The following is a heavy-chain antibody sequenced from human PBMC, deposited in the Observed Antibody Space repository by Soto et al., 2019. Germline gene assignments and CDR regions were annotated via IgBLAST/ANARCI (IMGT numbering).Heavy chain of an antibody. J-gene: IGHJ4*02. CDR2: ISGSGAST. Sequence: EVQLLESGGGLVQPGGSLRLSCAASGFTFSSYAMSWVRQASGKGLEWVSAISGSGASTYYADSVKGRFTISRDNSKNTLYLHMNSLRAEDTAVYYCAHFDSFIDYWGQGTLVTVSS. D-gene: IGHD3-9*01. V-gene: IGHV3-23*01. CDR1: GFTFSSYA. CDR3: AHFDSFIDY.